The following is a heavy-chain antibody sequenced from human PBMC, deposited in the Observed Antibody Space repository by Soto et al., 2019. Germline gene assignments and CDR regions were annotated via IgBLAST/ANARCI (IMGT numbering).Heavy chain of an antibody. CDR2: ITSSGNGT. V-gene: IGHV3-23*05. CDR3: AKRFFGSGSPSGAFDV. J-gene: IGHJ3*01. Sequence: EVQLLESGGGLVQPGGSLRLSCAASGFKFSNYAMSWVRQAPGKGPEWVSFITSSGNGTYYADSVKGRFTISRDNSKNTLYVQMNNLSAEDSAMYYCAKRFFGSGSPSGAFDVWGPGTMVTVSS. D-gene: IGHD3-10*01. CDR1: GFKFSNYA.